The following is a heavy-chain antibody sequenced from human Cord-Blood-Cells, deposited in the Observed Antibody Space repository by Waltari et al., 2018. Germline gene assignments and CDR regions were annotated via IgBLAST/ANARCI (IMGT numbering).Heavy chain of an antibody. CDR1: GGSFSGYY. J-gene: IGHJ4*02. CDR3: AGRGQLGICY. CDR2: IKHSGIT. V-gene: IGHV4-34*01. Sequence: QVQLQQWGAGLLKPSETLSLTCAVYGGSFSGYYWSWIRQPPGKGLEGIGEIKHSGITNYTPSLKNRVTISVDTSKSQFSLKRGSVTAADTVVYYCAGRGQLGICYWGQGTLVTVSS. D-gene: IGHD7-27*01.